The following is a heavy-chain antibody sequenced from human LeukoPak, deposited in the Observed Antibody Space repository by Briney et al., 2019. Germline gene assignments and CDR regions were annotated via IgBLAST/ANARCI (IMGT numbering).Heavy chain of an antibody. V-gene: IGHV4-39*01. J-gene: IGHJ4*02. CDR2: IYYSGST. D-gene: IGHD3-10*01. CDR1: GGSISSSSYY. Sequence: KSSETLSLTCTVSGGSISSSSYYWGWIRQPPGKGLEWIGSIYYSGSTYYNPSLKSRVTISVDTSKSQFSLKLSSVTAADTAVYYCARHGLLWFGESFDYWGQGTLVTVSS. CDR3: ARHGLLWFGESFDY.